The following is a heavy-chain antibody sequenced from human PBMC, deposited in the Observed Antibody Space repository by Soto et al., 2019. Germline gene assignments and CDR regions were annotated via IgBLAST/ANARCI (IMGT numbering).Heavy chain of an antibody. V-gene: IGHV4-30-2*01. Sequence: QVQLQESGSGLVKPSQTLVLTCTVSGDSISRDGYSWSWLRQPPGKGLEWIGYIYHSGATYYNPSLKSGVNTSVDKSKNQFSLMLASVTAADAAVYYCAREMSYYFDSWGHGTLVTVSS. CDR2: IYHSGAT. CDR1: GDSISRDGYS. CDR3: AREMSYYFDS. J-gene: IGHJ4*01.